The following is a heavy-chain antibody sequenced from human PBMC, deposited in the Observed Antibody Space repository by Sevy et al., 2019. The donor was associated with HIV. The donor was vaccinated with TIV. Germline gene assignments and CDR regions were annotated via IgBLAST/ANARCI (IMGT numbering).Heavy chain of an antibody. Sequence: GGSLRLSCAASGFTFSSYSMNWVRQAPGKGLEWVSYISSSSSTIYYADSVKGRFTISRDNAKNSLYLQMNSLRVEDTAVYYCARDREYYDFWSGFHYYYYYGMDVWGQGTTVTVSS. CDR2: ISSSSSTI. J-gene: IGHJ6*02. CDR3: ARDREYYDFWSGFHYYYYYGMDV. V-gene: IGHV3-48*01. D-gene: IGHD3-3*01. CDR1: GFTFSSYS.